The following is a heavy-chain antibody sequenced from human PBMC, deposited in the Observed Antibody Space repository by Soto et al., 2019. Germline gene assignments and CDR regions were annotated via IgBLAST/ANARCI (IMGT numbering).Heavy chain of an antibody. D-gene: IGHD5-18*01. CDR2: INHSGST. CDR1: GGSFSGYY. Sequence: PSETLSLTCAVYGGSFSGYYWSWIRQPPGKGLEWIGEINHSGSTNYNPSLKSRVTISVDTSKNQFSLKLSSVTAADTAVYYCARGPYYYSYGQYYFDYWGQGTLVTVSS. J-gene: IGHJ4*02. CDR3: ARGPYYYSYGQYYFDY. V-gene: IGHV4-34*01.